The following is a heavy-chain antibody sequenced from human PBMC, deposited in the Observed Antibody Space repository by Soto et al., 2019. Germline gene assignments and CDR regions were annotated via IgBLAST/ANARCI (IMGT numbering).Heavy chain of an antibody. CDR3: ATDSTQTCCDGGPFYSVQTKIHDS. J-gene: IGHJ4*02. D-gene: IGHD2-15*01. CDR1: GFTFSNGW. V-gene: IGHV3-15*01. Sequence: EVQLVESGGGLVKPGGSLRLSCAASGFTFSNGWMSWVRQAPGKGLEWVGRIKSKLAGGTTDYSAPVKGRFIISRDDSKATLDLQMNSLKTEDTAVYYCATDSTQTCCDGGPFYSVQTKIHDSWGQGTLVTVSS. CDR2: IKSKLAGGTT.